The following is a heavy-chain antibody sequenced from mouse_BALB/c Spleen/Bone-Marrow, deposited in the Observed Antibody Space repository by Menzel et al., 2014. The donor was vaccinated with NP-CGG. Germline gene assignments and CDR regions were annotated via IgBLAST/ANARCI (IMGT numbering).Heavy chain of an antibody. CDR3: ARYWDAY. J-gene: IGHJ3*01. D-gene: IGHD4-1*01. CDR2: IDPNTYYT. V-gene: IGHV1-7*01. CDR1: GYTFTNYW. Sequence: VQLQQSRAELAKPGASVKMSCKASGYTFTNYWMHWVKQRPGQGLEWIGYIDPNTYYTRYNQKFKDKATLTADKSSSTAYLQLSSLTSEDSAVYYCARYWDAYWGQGTLVTASA.